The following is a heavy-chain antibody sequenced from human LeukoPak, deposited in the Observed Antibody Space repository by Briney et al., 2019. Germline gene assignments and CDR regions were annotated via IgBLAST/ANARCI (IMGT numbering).Heavy chain of an antibody. CDR1: AYSFTGYY. Sequence: ASVKVSCKASAYSFTGYYIDWVRQAPGQGPEWMGWINPNSGATKYAQKFQGRVTMTRDTSISTAYMELSGLRSDDTAVYYCARDGRGSGDFDYWGQGTLVTVSS. V-gene: IGHV1-2*02. CDR2: INPNSGAT. J-gene: IGHJ4*02. D-gene: IGHD2-15*01. CDR3: ARDGRGSGDFDY.